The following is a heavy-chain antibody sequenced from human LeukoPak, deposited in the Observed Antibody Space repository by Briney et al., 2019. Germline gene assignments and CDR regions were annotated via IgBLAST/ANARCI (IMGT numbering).Heavy chain of an antibody. CDR1: GGSITSYY. D-gene: IGHD2-15*01. Sequence: ASETLSLTCTVSGGSITSYYWNWIRQPPGKGLEWIGYIYYTGSTNCNPFLKSRVTISVDTSKNQFSLRLNSVTAADTAVYYCARGYCSGDTCYSWFDSWGQGTLVTVSS. J-gene: IGHJ5*01. CDR2: IYYTGST. V-gene: IGHV4-59*01. CDR3: ARGYCSGDTCYSWFDS.